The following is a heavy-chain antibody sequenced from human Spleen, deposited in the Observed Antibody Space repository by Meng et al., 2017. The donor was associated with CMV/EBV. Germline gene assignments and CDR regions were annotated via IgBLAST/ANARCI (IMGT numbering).Heavy chain of an antibody. V-gene: IGHV4-31*03. CDR3: ARELNTNHFDY. D-gene: IGHD2-8*01. CDR1: GGSISCSGYY. J-gene: IGHJ4*02. CDR2: IYYSGST. Sequence: CTVSGGSISCSGYYWNWIRQYPGKGLEWIGYIYYSGSTYYNPSLRSRVTISVDTAKNEFSLELSSVTAADTAVYYCARELNTNHFDYWGQGTLVTVSS.